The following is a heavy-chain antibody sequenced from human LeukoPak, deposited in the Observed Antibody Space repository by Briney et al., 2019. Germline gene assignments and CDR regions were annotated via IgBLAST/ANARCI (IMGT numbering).Heavy chain of an antibody. CDR1: GFTLSNYN. V-gene: IGHV3-21*01. J-gene: IGHJ4*02. CDR3: AKDPSVSIVVVVAAIDY. Sequence: GGSLRLSCAASGFTLSNYNMNWVRQAPGKGLEWVSSISSSSSYIYYADSVKGRFTISRDNSKNTLYLQMNSLRAEDTAVYYCAKDPSVSIVVVVAAIDYWGQGTLVTVSS. CDR2: ISSSSSYI. D-gene: IGHD2-15*01.